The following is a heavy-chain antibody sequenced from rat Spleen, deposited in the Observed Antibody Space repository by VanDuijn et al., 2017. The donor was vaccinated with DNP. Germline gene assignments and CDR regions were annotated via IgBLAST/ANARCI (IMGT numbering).Heavy chain of an antibody. D-gene: IGHD1-11*01. V-gene: IGHV2-41*01. CDR2: IWNSGGT. Sequence: QVQLKESGPGLVQPSQTLSLTCSVAGFLLTDYNVHWVRQPPGKGLEWMGVIWNSGGTRYDSTLKSRLTITKDTSKSQVFLKMNSLQTEDTATYYCARDLLRWRRGFAYWGQGTLVTVSS. J-gene: IGHJ3*01. CDR3: ARDLLRWRRGFAY. CDR1: GFLLTDYN.